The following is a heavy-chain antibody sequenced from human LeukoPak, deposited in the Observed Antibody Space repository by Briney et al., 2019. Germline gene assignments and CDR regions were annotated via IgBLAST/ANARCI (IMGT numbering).Heavy chain of an antibody. CDR3: ARAWRWSFDY. CDR1: GGSISSYY. CDR2: IYYSGST. V-gene: IGHV4-59*01. J-gene: IGHJ4*02. D-gene: IGHD2-15*01. Sequence: SETLSFTCTVSGGSISSYYWSRIRQPPGKGLEWIGYIYYSGSTNYNPSLKSRVTISVDTSKNQFSLKLSSVTAADTAVYYCARAWRWSFDYWGQGTLVTVSS.